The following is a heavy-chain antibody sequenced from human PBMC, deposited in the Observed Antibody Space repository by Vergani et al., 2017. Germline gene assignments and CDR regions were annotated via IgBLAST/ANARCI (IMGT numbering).Heavy chain of an antibody. CDR1: GGSISSYY. V-gene: IGHV4-59*12. CDR3: VKDARGAGGYDSRFHD. J-gene: IGHJ4*02. Sequence: VRLQESGPGLVKPSETLALTCNVPGGSISSYYWGWIRQSPKRGLEWIGYIYHSGSTKYNPSLKSRVTMSVDTSKNQFALGLSSVTAGDTAVYYCVKDARGAGGYDSRFHDWGQGTLVRVSS. CDR2: IYHSGST. D-gene: IGHD5-12*01.